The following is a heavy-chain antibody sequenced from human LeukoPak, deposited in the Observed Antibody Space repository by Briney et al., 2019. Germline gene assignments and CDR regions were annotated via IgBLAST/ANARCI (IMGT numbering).Heavy chain of an antibody. CDR3: ARSRGNSGSYPLDY. Sequence: GGSLRLSCEASEFTFSSYSMNWVRQAPGQGLEWVSYISSSSSTIYYAESVKGRFTISRDNAKNSLYLQMNSLRVEDTAVYYCARSRGNSGSYPLDYWGQGTLVTVSS. CDR2: ISSSSSTI. V-gene: IGHV3-48*01. J-gene: IGHJ4*02. D-gene: IGHD1-26*01. CDR1: EFTFSSYS.